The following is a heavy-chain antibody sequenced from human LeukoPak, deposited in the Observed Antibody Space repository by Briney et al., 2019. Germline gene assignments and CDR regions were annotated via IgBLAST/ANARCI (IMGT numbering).Heavy chain of an antibody. Sequence: GGSLRLSCAASGFTFSSYAMHWVRQAPGKGLEWVAVISYDGSNKYYADSVKGRFTISRDNSKNTLYLQMNSLRAEDTAVYYCARSLQYHYYGMDVWGQGTTVTVSS. CDR2: ISYDGSNK. CDR3: ARSLQYHYYGMDV. CDR1: GFTFSSYA. V-gene: IGHV3-30-3*01. J-gene: IGHJ6*02. D-gene: IGHD5-24*01.